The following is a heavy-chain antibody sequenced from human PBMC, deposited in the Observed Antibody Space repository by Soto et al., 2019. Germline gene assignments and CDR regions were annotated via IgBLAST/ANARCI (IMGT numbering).Heavy chain of an antibody. V-gene: IGHV1-8*01. J-gene: IGHJ4*02. CDR1: GYTFTSYG. CDR3: ARGQAMLWPFDY. Sequence: VQLVQSGAEVKKPGASVKVSCKASGYTFTSYGINWVRQTTGQGLEWMGWMNPNGGNTGYAQKFQGRVTMTRNTSISTAYMELSSLRSEDTAVYYCARGQAMLWPFDYWGQGTLVTVSS. CDR2: MNPNGGNT. D-gene: IGHD3-10*02.